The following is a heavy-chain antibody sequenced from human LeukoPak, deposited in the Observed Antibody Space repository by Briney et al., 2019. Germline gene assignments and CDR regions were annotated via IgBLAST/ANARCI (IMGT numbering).Heavy chain of an antibody. Sequence: GGSLRLSCAASEFTFSSYAMSWVRQAPGKGLEWVSAINNSGCSTYYSDSVKGRFTISRDNSKNTLYLQMNTLRAEDTAVYYCARQTPIAVAIRTFDYWGQGTLVTVSS. CDR2: INNSGCST. CDR1: EFTFSSYA. J-gene: IGHJ4*02. V-gene: IGHV3-23*01. CDR3: ARQTPIAVAIRTFDY. D-gene: IGHD6-19*01.